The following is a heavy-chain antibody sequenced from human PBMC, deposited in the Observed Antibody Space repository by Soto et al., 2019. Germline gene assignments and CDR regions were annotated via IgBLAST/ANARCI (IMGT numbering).Heavy chain of an antibody. J-gene: IGHJ4*02. CDR1: GYTFTSYD. CDR2: MNPNSGNT. D-gene: IGHD2-2*01. CDR3: ARAAPTVVVPYNC. Sequence: ASVKVSCKASGYTFTSYDINWVRQATGQGLEWMGWMNPNSGNTGYAQKFQGRVTMTRNTSISTAYMELSSLRSEDTAVYYWARAAPTVVVPYNCWGQGTLVTVSS. V-gene: IGHV1-8*01.